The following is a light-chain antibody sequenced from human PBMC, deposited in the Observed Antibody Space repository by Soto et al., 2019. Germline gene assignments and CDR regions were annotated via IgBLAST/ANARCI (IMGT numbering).Light chain of an antibody. CDR1: QSIGLS. Sequence: EIVLTQAPATLSLSPGERATLSCRASQSIGLSLAWYQHKPGQAPRLLIFDASQRATGIPARFRGSGSGTDFSIPISSRVPDDVSVYYCQQHPGRCPWTFGEGTKVESK. V-gene: IGKV3-11*01. CDR3: QQHPGRCPWT. CDR2: DAS. J-gene: IGKJ1*01.